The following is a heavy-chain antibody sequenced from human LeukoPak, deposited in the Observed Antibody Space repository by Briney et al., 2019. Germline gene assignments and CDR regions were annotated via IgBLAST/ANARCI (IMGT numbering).Heavy chain of an antibody. V-gene: IGHV4-39*01. J-gene: IGHJ4*02. D-gene: IGHD2-21*02. CDR3: AGHALATVTVPSFDY. CDR1: GGSISTPGYY. Sequence: PSETLSLTCTVSGGSISTPGYYWGWIRQPPGKGLEWIGSLYHSGSTYYKPSLKSRATISVDKSKNQCSLKLRSVTAADTAVYYCAGHALATVTVPSFDYWGQGTLVTVSS. CDR2: LYHSGST.